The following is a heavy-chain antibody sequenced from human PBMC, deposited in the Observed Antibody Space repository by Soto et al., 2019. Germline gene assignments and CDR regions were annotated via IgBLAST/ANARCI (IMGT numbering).Heavy chain of an antibody. CDR1: CASISDYY. CDR2: VYVTGTT. Sequence: PSETLSLTCTVSCASISDYYWSWIRQPAGQALEWIGRVYVTGTTYFNPSLKSRVTMSVDTSNNQVSLKLSSVTAADSAIYYCARDGEYTSGWYSFDSWGPGTLVTVSS. CDR3: ARDGEYTSGWYSFDS. D-gene: IGHD6-19*01. V-gene: IGHV4-4*07. J-gene: IGHJ5*01.